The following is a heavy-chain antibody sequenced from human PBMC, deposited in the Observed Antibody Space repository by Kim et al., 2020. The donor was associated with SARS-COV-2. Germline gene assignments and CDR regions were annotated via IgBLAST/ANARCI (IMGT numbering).Heavy chain of an antibody. J-gene: IGHJ3*02. V-gene: IGHV3-74*01. CDR2: ISSDESST. D-gene: IGHD4-17*01. Sequence: GGSLRLSCAASGFSFSSYWMHWVRQAPGKGLLWVSHISSDESSTSYADSVNGRFTISRDNAKNTLYLQMNSLRAEDTAVYYCAREYGSGSFDIWCQGTVV. CDR1: GFSFSSYW. CDR3: AREYGSGSFDI.